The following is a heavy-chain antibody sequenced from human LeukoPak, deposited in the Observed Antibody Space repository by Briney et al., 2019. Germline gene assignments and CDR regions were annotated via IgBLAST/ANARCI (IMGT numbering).Heavy chain of an antibody. CDR3: ARSSGWYHRGPDYYYYYMDV. V-gene: IGHV4-34*01. CDR2: INHSGST. Sequence: SETLSLTCAVYGGSFSGYYWSWIRQPPGKGLEWIGEINHSGSTNYNPSLKSRVTISVDTSKNQFSLKLSSVTAADTAVYYCARSSGWYHRGPDYYYYYMDVWGKGTTVTVS. D-gene: IGHD6-19*01. J-gene: IGHJ6*03. CDR1: GGSFSGYY.